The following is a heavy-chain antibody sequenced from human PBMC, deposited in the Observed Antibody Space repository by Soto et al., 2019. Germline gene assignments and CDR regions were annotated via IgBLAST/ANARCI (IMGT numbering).Heavy chain of an antibody. V-gene: IGHV3-13*05. CDR3: ARTDRDFYGLDV. J-gene: IGHJ6*02. CDR1: GFTFRNYD. Sequence: EVQLVESGGGLVQPGGSLRLSCEASGFTFRNYDMHWVRQGTGKGLEWVSGISAAGDPAYADSVEGRFTISRENAQNSFFLQMNSLRVGDTAVYYGARTDRDFYGLDVWGQGTKVIVSS. CDR2: ISAAGDP.